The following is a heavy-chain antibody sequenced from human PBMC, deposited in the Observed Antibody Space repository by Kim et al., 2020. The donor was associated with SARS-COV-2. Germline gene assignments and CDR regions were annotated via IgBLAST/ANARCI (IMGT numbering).Heavy chain of an antibody. D-gene: IGHD6-13*01. J-gene: IGHJ4*02. V-gene: IGHV3-11*06. CDR2: ISSSSSYT. CDR3: ATSRFGSSSSWHGY. Sequence: GGSLRLSCAASGFTFSDYYMNWIRQAPGKGLEWVSYISSSSSYTNYADSLKGRFTISRDNAKNSLYLQMNSLRAEDTAVYYCATSRFGSSSSWHGYWGQGTPVTVSS. CDR1: GFTFSDYY.